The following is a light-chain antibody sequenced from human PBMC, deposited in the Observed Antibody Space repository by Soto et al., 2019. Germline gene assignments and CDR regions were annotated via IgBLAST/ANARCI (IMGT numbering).Light chain of an antibody. CDR2: DAS. Sequence: IVMTQSPATLSVSPWERATLSCRASHSVRSDLAWYQQKPGQSPRLLIFDASTRATGIPARFSSSGSGTEFTLTISRLEPEDFAVYYCQQYGSSPITFGQGTRLEI. V-gene: IGKV3-15*01. J-gene: IGKJ5*01. CDR3: QQYGSSPIT. CDR1: HSVRSD.